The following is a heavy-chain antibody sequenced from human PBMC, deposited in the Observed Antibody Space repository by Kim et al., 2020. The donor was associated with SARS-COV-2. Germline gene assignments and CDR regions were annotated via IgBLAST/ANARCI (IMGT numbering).Heavy chain of an antibody. J-gene: IGHJ6*02. CDR2: IYRGGST. D-gene: IGHD3-22*01. CDR1: GFSVSSNY. CDR3: ARYYYDSSGYYYYGMDV. Sequence: GGSLRLSCAASGFSVSSNYMSWVRQAPGKGLEWVSVIYRGGSTYYGDSVKGRFTISRDNSKNTLYLQMNSLRADDTAVYYCARYYYDSSGYYYYGMDVWGQGPTVSVSS. V-gene: IGHV3-53*01.